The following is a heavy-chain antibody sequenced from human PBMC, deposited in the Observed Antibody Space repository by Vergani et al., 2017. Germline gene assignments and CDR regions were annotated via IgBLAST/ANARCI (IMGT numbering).Heavy chain of an antibody. J-gene: IGHJ4*02. CDR3: ARMPTYSSSWYGVDY. CDR1: GFTFSSYS. Sequence: EVQLVESGGGLVQPGGSLRLSCAASGFTFSSYSMNWVRQAPGKGLEWVSYISSSSSTIYYADSVKGRFTISRDNAKNSLYLQMNSLRAEDTAVYYCARMPTYSSSWYGVDYWGQGTLVTVSS. D-gene: IGHD6-13*01. CDR2: ISSSSSTI. V-gene: IGHV3-48*04.